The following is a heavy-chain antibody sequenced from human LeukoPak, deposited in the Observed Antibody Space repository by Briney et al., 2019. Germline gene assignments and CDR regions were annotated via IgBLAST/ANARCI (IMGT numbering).Heavy chain of an antibody. CDR1: GGSFSGYY. CDR3: AREGDSSGYEY. V-gene: IGHV4-34*01. J-gene: IGHJ4*02. Sequence: PSETLSLTCAVYGGSFSGYYWSWIRQPPGKGLEWIGEINHSGSTNYNPSLKSRVTISVDTSKNQFSLKLSSVTAADTAVYYCAREGDSSGYEYWGQGTLVTVCS. D-gene: IGHD3-22*01. CDR2: INHSGST.